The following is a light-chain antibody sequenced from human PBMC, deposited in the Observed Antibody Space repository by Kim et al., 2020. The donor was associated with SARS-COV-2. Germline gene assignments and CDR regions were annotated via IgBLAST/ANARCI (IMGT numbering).Light chain of an antibody. J-gene: IGKJ4*01. Sequence: DIQMTQSPSAMSAFVGDRVTLTCRASQSISNYLAWFQQKPGEVPKRLIYAASSLQTGVPSRFSGSGSRTEFTLTISSLQPEDSATYYCLQYNSYPHTFGGGTKVEIK. V-gene: IGKV1-17*03. CDR1: QSISNY. CDR3: LQYNSYPHT. CDR2: AAS.